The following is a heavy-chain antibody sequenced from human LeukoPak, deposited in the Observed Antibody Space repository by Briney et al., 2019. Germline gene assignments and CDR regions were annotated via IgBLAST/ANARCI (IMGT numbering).Heavy chain of an antibody. CDR3: ARWAGDYVDAFDI. Sequence: SETLSLTCTVSGGSISSGDYYWSWIRQPPGKGLEWIGYIYYSGSTYYNPSLKSRVTISVDTSKNQFSLKLSSVTAADTAVYHCARWAGDYVDAFDIWGQGTMVTVSS. D-gene: IGHD4-17*01. V-gene: IGHV4-30-4*01. CDR1: GGSISSGDYY. CDR2: IYYSGST. J-gene: IGHJ3*02.